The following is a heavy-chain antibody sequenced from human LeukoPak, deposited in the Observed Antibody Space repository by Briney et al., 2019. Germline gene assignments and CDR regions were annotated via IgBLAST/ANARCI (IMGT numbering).Heavy chain of an antibody. V-gene: IGHV4-38-2*02. J-gene: IGHJ4*02. CDR2: IYHSGST. D-gene: IGHD5-12*01. CDR3: ASPLVVATIH. Sequence: SETLSLTCTVSGYSISGGYYWGWIRQPPGKGLEWIGSIYHSGSTYYNPSLKSRVTISVDTSKNQFSLKLSSVTAADTAVYYCASPLVVATIHWGQGTLVTVSS. CDR1: GYSISGGYY.